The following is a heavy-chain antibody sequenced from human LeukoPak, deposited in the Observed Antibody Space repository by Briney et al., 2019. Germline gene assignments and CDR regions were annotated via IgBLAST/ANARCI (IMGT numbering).Heavy chain of an antibody. CDR2: INSDGSST. D-gene: IGHD2-2*01. CDR3: ARGVGYCSSTSCYWWFDP. CDR1: GFTFSSYW. V-gene: IGHV3-74*01. Sequence: GGSLRLSCAASGFTFSSYWMHWVRQAPGKGLVWVSRINSDGSSTSYADSVKGRFTISRDNAKSTLYLQMSSLRAEDTAVYYCARGVGYCSSTSCYWWFDPWGQGTLVTVSS. J-gene: IGHJ5*02.